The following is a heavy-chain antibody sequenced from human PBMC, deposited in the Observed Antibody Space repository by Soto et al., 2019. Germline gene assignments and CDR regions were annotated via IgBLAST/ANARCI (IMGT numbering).Heavy chain of an antibody. CDR1: GYTFTSYA. Sequence: ASVKVSCKASGYTFTSYARHWVRQAPGQRLEWMGWINAGNGNTKYSQKFQGRVTITRDTSASTAYMELSSLRSEDTAVYYCARRCSDYKLCIDYWGQGTLVTVSS. V-gene: IGHV1-3*01. J-gene: IGHJ4*02. CDR3: ARRCSDYKLCIDY. CDR2: INAGNGNT. D-gene: IGHD4-17*01.